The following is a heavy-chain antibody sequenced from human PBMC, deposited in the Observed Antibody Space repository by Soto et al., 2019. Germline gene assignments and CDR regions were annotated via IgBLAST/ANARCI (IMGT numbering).Heavy chain of an antibody. CDR2: IYYTGST. CDR3: ARHERNGPDNFDY. J-gene: IGHJ4*02. CDR1: GGSIRSGDSY. D-gene: IGHD2-8*01. Sequence: QLQLQESGPGLVKPSETLSLTCTVSGGSIRSGDSYWGWIRQPPRRGLEWIASIYYTGSTCYTPSLKSRVLISVDTSKNKFSLKLSSVTAADTAVYFCARHERNGPDNFDYWGQGTLVTVSS. V-gene: IGHV4-39*01.